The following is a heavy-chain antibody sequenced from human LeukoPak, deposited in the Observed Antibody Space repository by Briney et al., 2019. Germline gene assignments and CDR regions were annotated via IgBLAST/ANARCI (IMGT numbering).Heavy chain of an antibody. V-gene: IGHV4-34*12. CDR1: GGSFSGYY. J-gene: IGHJ4*02. D-gene: IGHD3-10*01. CDR3: ARQGSYSYGSGTYYNGHFDY. CDR2: IFYSGST. Sequence: SETLSLTCAVYGGSFSGYYWSWIRQPPGKGLEWIGSIFYSGSTFYNPSLKSRVTISVDTSKNQFSLKLSSVTAADTAVFYCARQGSYSYGSGTYYNGHFDYWAQGILVTVSS.